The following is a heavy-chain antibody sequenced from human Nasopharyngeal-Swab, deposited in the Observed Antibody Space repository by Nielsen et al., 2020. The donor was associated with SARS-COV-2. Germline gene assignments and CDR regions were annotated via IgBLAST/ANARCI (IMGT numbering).Heavy chain of an antibody. D-gene: IGHD3-10*01. J-gene: IGHJ5*02. Sequence: GESLKISWAASGFTFSSYAMHRDRQAPGKGRERVAVKSDDGSNKYYADSVKGRFTISRDNSKNTLYLQMNSLRAEDTAVYYCARDAALLWFGELGGWFDPWGQGTPVTVSS. CDR3: ARDAALLWFGELGGWFDP. V-gene: IGHV3-30-3*01. CDR1: GFTFSSYA. CDR2: KSDDGSNK.